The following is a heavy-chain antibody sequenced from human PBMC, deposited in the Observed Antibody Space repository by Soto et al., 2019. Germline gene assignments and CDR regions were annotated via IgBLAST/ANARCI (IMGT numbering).Heavy chain of an antibody. CDR1: GYTFTSYA. V-gene: IGHV1-3*01. D-gene: IGHD6-13*01. Sequence: ASVKVSCKASGYTFTSYAMHWVRQAPGQRLEWMGGINAGNGNTKYSQKFQGRVTITRDTSASTAYMELSSLRSEDTAVYYCASKSSSWATDAFDIWGQGTMVTVSS. CDR2: INAGNGNT. CDR3: ASKSSSWATDAFDI. J-gene: IGHJ3*02.